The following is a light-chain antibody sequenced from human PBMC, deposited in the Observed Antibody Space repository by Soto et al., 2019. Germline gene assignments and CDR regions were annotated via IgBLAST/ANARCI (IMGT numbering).Light chain of an antibody. CDR3: QHRMNWPLT. Sequence: EILLTQSPGTLSLPPGERATLSCWASQSVSINDLAWYQQKPGQAPRLLIYAASRRATGIPERLSGSGYETDLTITISSIETEDFEVYYCQHRMNWPLTFGQGTRLEIK. V-gene: IGKV3-11*01. J-gene: IGKJ5*01. CDR2: AAS. CDR1: QSVSIN.